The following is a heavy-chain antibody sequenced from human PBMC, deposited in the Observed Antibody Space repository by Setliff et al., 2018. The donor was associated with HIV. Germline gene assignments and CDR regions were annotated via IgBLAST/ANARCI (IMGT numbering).Heavy chain of an antibody. V-gene: IGHV3-48*01. CDR2: ISATNEI. CDR3: AKEAAADGMDV. Sequence: PGGSLRLSCAASGFTFSRYAVNWVRQAPGKGLEWVSYISATNEIHHTDSVRGRFSISRDNAKNSLYLHMNSLRAEDTAVYYCAKEAAADGMDVWGQGTTVTVSS. J-gene: IGHJ6*02. D-gene: IGHD6-13*01. CDR1: GFTFSRYA.